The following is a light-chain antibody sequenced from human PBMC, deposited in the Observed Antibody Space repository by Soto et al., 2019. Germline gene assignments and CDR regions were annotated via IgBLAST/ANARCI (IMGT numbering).Light chain of an antibody. CDR3: SAYTSRSTLAV. Sequence: QSALTQPASVSGSPGQSITISCTGTSSDVGGYNYVSWYQQHPGKAPKLMIYEVSNRPSGVSNRFSGSKSGNTASLTISGLQAEDEADYYCSAYTSRSTLAVFGTGTKLTVL. V-gene: IGLV2-14*01. CDR2: EVS. J-gene: IGLJ1*01. CDR1: SSDVGGYNY.